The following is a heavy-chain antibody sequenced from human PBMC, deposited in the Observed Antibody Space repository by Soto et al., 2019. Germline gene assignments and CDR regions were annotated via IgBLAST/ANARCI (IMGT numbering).Heavy chain of an antibody. CDR3: AKTLVPAAMRRILTYYYYGMDV. J-gene: IGHJ6*02. D-gene: IGHD2-2*01. Sequence: GGSLRLSCAASGFTFSSYAMSWVRQAPGKGLEWVSAISGSGGSTYYADSVKGRFTISRDNSKNTLYLQMNSLRAEDTAVYYCAKTLVPAAMRRILTYYYYGMDVWGQGTTVTVSS. CDR1: GFTFSSYA. CDR2: ISGSGGST. V-gene: IGHV3-23*01.